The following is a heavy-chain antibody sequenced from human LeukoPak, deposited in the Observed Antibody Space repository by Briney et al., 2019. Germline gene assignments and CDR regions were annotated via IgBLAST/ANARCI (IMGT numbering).Heavy chain of an antibody. Sequence: SGGSLRLSSATSGFPFSDFSMSWVRQAPGKGLEWISTTNSGGTSTYYAESVKGRFTISRDNSKNTLYLQMSSLRVEDTAVYYCAKQSYARSLGEGGPGTLVSVSS. J-gene: IGHJ4*02. CDR1: GFPFSDFS. CDR3: AKQSYARSLGE. V-gene: IGHV3-23*01. CDR2: TNSGGTST. D-gene: IGHD2-8*01.